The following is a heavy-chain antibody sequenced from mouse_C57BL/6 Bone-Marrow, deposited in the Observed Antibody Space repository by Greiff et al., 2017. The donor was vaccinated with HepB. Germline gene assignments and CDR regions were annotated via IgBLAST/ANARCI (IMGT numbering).Heavy chain of an antibody. Sequence: QVVESGGGLVKPGGSLKLSCAASGFTFSSYAMSWVRQTPEKRLEWVATISDGGSYTYYPDNVKGRFTISRDNAKNNLYLQMSHLKSEDTAMYYCARDGVITTVVANWYFDVWGTGTTVTVSS. V-gene: IGHV5-4*01. CDR1: GFTFSSYA. D-gene: IGHD1-1*01. CDR3: ARDGVITTVVANWYFDV. CDR2: ISDGGSYT. J-gene: IGHJ1*03.